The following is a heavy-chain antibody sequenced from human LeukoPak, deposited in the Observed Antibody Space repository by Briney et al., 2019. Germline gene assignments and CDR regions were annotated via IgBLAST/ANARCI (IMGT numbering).Heavy chain of an antibody. CDR3: AKDNGVGTSRWYPMRFDP. CDR2: ISWSSGNM. J-gene: IGHJ5*02. CDR1: GFPFDDYA. D-gene: IGHD6-13*01. Sequence: PGGSLRLSCAASGFPFDDYAMHWVRQAPGKGLEWVSGISWSSGNMAYADSVKGRFTISRDNAKKTLYLEMKSLRLEDTAFYYCAKDNGVGTSRWYPMRFDPWGQGTLVTVSS. V-gene: IGHV3-9*01.